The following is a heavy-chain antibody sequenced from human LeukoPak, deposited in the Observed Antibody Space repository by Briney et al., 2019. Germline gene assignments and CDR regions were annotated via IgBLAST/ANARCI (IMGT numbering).Heavy chain of an antibody. CDR3: ARGGWYSSSWSFDY. D-gene: IGHD6-13*01. Sequence: SETLSLTCTVSGGSISTYYWSWVRQPPGKGLEWIGYIYYSGGTNYNPSLKSRVAISVDTSKNQFSLKLSSVTAADTAVYYCARGGWYSSSWSFDYWGQGTLVTVSS. CDR1: GGSISTYY. V-gene: IGHV4-59*01. J-gene: IGHJ4*02. CDR2: IYYSGGT.